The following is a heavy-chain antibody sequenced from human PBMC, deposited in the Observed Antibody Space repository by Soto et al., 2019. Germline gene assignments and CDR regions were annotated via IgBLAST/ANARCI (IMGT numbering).Heavy chain of an antibody. J-gene: IGHJ4*02. Sequence: SETLSLTRAVYGGAFSGYYWSWVRQPPGKGLEWIGEINHSGSTNYNPSLKSRVTISVDTSKNQFSLKLSSVTAADTAVYYCARGLGYSVDYWGQGTLVTVSS. CDR3: ARGLGYSVDY. CDR1: GGAFSGYY. D-gene: IGHD2-15*01. CDR2: INHSGST. V-gene: IGHV4-34*01.